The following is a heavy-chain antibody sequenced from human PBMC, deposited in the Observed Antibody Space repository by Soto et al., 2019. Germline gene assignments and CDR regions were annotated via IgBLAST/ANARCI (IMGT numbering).Heavy chain of an antibody. V-gene: IGHV4-59*01. CDR1: GGSISSYY. J-gene: IGHJ4*02. CDR2: IYYSGST. CDR3: ARDPLGGGLDY. Sequence: QVQLQESDPGLVKPSETLSLTCTVSGGSISSYYWSWIRQPPGKGLEWIGNIYYSGSTNYNPSLKSRVTISVDTSKNQFSLKLSSVTAADTAVYYCARDPLGGGLDYWGQGTLVTVSS. D-gene: IGHD3-10*01.